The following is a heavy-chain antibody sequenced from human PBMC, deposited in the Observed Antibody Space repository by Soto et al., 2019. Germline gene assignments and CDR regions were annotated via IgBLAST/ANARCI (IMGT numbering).Heavy chain of an antibody. V-gene: IGHV3-23*03. J-gene: IGHJ4*02. D-gene: IGHD6-19*01. CDR3: ARRTSGYFVY. CDR2: ILSDYNT. Sequence: EVQLLESGGGLVQPGGSLTLSCAASGFTFSDYTMSWVRQAPGKVLECISVILSDYNTYYAGSVRGRFTISRDNSKNTPYPQMNSLTAEDTAVYYCARRTSGYFVYWGQGALVTVSS. CDR1: GFTFSDYT.